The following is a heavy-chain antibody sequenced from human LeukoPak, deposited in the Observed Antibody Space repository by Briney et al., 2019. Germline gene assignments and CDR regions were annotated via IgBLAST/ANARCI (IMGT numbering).Heavy chain of an antibody. V-gene: IGHV5-10-1*01. CDR1: GYSFTSYW. D-gene: IGHD5-12*01. CDR3: AAHREATIGQFDY. CDR2: IDPSDSYT. J-gene: IGHJ4*02. Sequence: GESLKTSCKGSGYSFTSYWISWVRQMPGKGLEWMGRIDPSDSYTNYSPSFQGRVTISADKSISTAYLQWSSLKASDTAMYYCAAHREATIGQFDYWGQGTLVTVSS.